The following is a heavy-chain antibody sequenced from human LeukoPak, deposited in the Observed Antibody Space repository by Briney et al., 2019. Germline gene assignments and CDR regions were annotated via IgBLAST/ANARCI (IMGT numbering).Heavy chain of an antibody. V-gene: IGHV3-7*04. Sequence: PGGSLRLSCAASGFTFSSYWMSWVRQAPGKGLEWVASIKQDGSEKYYVDSVKGRFTISRDNAKNSLYLQMNSLRAEDTAVYYCARVVGGYCSGGRCHNWFDPWGQGTLVTVSS. CDR3: ARVVGGYCSGGRCHNWFDP. CDR2: IKQDGSEK. J-gene: IGHJ5*02. CDR1: GFTFSSYW. D-gene: IGHD2-15*01.